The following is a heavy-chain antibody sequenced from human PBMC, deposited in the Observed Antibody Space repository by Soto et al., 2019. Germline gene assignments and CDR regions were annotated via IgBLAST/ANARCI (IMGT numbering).Heavy chain of an antibody. CDR2: IYYSGNT. J-gene: IGHJ4*02. CDR3: ASGYYDILTGRDTKYYFDY. Sequence: SETLSLTCTVSGGSIINGYYYWSWIRQPPGKGLEWIGYIYYSGNTYYNPSLKSRVMISVDTSKNQFSLNLSSVTAADTAVYYCASGYYDILTGRDTKYYFDYWGQGALVTVS. D-gene: IGHD3-9*01. V-gene: IGHV4-30-4*01. CDR1: GGSIINGYYY.